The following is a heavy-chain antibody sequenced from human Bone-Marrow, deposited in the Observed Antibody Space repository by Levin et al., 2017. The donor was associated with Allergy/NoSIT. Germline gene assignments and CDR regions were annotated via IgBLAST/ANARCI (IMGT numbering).Heavy chain of an antibody. J-gene: IGHJ4*02. Sequence: SETLSLTCSVSGGSLSSSTYYWGWIRQPPGKGFEWIGSIFSSGTTHYSPSLKSRVTMSVDTSKNQFSLRLTSVTAADTALYDCTSPLPGPPDNWGQGTLVTVSS. CDR3: TSPLPGPPDN. CDR2: IFSSGTT. V-gene: IGHV4-39*07. D-gene: IGHD3-10*01. CDR1: GGSLSSSTYY.